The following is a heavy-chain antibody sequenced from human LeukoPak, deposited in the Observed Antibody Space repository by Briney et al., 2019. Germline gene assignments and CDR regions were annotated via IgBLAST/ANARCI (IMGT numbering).Heavy chain of an antibody. CDR3: AKDRGIISDY. Sequence: ETLSLTCTVSGGSISSYYWSWIRQPPGKGLEWVSAISGSGGSTYYADSVKGRFTISRDNSKNTLYLQMNSLRAEDTAVYYCAKDRGIISDYWGQGTLVTVSS. J-gene: IGHJ4*02. CDR1: GGSISSYY. V-gene: IGHV3-23*01. CDR2: ISGSGGST. D-gene: IGHD3-10*01.